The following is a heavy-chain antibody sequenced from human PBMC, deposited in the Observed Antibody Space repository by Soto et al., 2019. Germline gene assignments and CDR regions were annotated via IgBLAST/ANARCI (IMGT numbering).Heavy chain of an antibody. Sequence: QITLKESGPPLVKPTQTLTLTCTFSGFSLTTSGVGVGWIRQPPGKALEWLALIYWDDDERSSPSLKNRLTITKDTSKNQVVLTMTNMDPVDTATYYCAHRREAASMFDYWGQGTLVTVSS. CDR2: IYWDDDE. CDR1: GFSLTTSGVG. J-gene: IGHJ4*02. CDR3: AHRREAASMFDY. D-gene: IGHD6-13*01. V-gene: IGHV2-5*02.